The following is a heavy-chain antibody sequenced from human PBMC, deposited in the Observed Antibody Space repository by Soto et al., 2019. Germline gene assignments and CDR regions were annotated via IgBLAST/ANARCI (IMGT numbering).Heavy chain of an antibody. Sequence: ASVKGSCNAPGDTFTSYYLNWVRQAPGQGLEWMGVINPHGGSTKYAQKFQGRVTMTRDTSRSTVYMELRSLRSDDTAIYYCARSSGGNFGIIIEGSNWFDAWRQLTLVAV. J-gene: IGHJ5*02. CDR3: ARSSGGNFGIIIEGSNWFDA. D-gene: IGHD3-3*01. CDR1: GDTFTSYY. V-gene: IGHV1-46*01. CDR2: INPHGGST.